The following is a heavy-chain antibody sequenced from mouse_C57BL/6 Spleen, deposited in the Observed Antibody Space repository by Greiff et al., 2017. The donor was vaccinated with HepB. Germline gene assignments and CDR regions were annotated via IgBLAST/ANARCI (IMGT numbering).Heavy chain of an antibody. CDR1: GYTFTSYW. CDR3: AREGSYYSNYDAMDY. J-gene: IGHJ4*01. D-gene: IGHD2-5*01. Sequence: QVQLQQSGAELLKPGASVKLSCKASGYTFTSYWMHWVKQRPGRGLEWIGRIDPNSGGTKYNEKFKSKATLTVDKPSSTAYMQLSSLTSEDSAVYYCAREGSYYSNYDAMDYWGQGTSVTVSS. V-gene: IGHV1-72*01. CDR2: IDPNSGGT.